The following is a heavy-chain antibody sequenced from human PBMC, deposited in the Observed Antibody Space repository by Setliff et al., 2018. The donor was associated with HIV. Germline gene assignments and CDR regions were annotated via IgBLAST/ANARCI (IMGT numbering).Heavy chain of an antibody. J-gene: IGHJ6*02. Sequence: SETLSLTCTVSGGSINNHYWYWIRQPPGKGLEWIGYIYISGTTNYNPSLKNRVTMSLDTSKTQVSLRLTSVTAADTAVYYCARRSIVGVTRGFYYYGLDVWGQGTTVTV. D-gene: IGHD1-26*01. CDR3: ARRSIVGVTRGFYYYGLDV. CDR1: GGSINNHY. V-gene: IGHV4-4*09. CDR2: IYISGTT.